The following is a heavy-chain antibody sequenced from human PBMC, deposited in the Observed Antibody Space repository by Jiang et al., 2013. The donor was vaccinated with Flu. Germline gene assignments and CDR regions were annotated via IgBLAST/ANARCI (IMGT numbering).Heavy chain of an antibody. D-gene: IGHD5-12*01. J-gene: IGHJ4*02. V-gene: IGHV4-30-2*01. CDR3: ARAGVATYYFDY. Sequence: TLSLTCTVSGGSISSGDYYWSWIRQPPGKGLEWIGYIYHSGSTYYNPSLKSRVTISVDRSKNQFSLKLSSVTAADTAVYYCARAGVATYYFDYWGQGTLVTVSS. CDR2: IYHSGST. CDR1: GGSISSGDYY.